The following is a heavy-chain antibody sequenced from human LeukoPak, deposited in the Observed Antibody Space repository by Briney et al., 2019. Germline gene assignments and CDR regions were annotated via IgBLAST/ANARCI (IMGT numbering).Heavy chain of an antibody. J-gene: IGHJ6*03. Sequence: RASVKVSCKTSGYTFTVHYMNWARQAPGQGLEWMGRINPTTGVANYAQKFQGRIIVTRDTSINTAYMELSSLTSDDTAVYYCARLDRNYYYMDVWGQGTTVTVSS. CDR3: ARLDRNYYYMDV. D-gene: IGHD1-1*01. V-gene: IGHV1-2*06. CDR2: INPTTGVA. CDR1: GYTFTVHY.